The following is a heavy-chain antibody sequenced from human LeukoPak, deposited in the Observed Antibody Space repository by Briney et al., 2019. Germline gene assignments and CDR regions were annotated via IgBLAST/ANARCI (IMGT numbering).Heavy chain of an antibody. CDR1: GYTFTSYG. J-gene: IGHJ6*04. CDR2: ISAYNGNT. CDR3: ARMGGLLWFGEDQKTYGMDV. Sequence: ASVKVSCKASGYTFTSYGISWVRQAPGQGLEWMGWISAYNGNTNYAQKLQGRVTMTTDTSTSTAYMELRSLRSDDTAVYYCARMGGLLWFGEDQKTYGMDVWGKGTTVTVSS. D-gene: IGHD3-10*01. V-gene: IGHV1-18*04.